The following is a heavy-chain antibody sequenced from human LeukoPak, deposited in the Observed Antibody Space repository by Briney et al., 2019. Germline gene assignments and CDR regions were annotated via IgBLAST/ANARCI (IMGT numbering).Heavy chain of an antibody. J-gene: IGHJ4*02. CDR1: RGSISSNSYY. D-gene: IGHD2-15*01. CDR3: ARQSNGYFDY. CDR2: IYYTGTT. Sequence: SETLSLTCTVSRGSISSNSYYWGWIRQPPGKGLECIGSIYYTGTTYYNPSLKSRVTMSVDTSKNQFSLKLSPVTAADTALYYCARQSNGYFDYWGQGTLVTVSS. V-gene: IGHV4-39*01.